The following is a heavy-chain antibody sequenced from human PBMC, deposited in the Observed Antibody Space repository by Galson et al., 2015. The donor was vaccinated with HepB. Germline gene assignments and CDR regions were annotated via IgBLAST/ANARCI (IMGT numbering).Heavy chain of an antibody. CDR1: GFTFSNAW. V-gene: IGHV3-15*01. CDR2: IKSKTDGGTT. CDR3: ARLSGDYYDSSGYKPDWDY. Sequence: SLRLSCAASGFTFSNAWMSWVRQAPGKGLEWVGRIKSKTDGGTTDYAAPVKGRFTISADKSISTAYLQWSSLKASDTAMYYCARLSGDYYDSSGYKPDWDYWGQGTLVTVSS. J-gene: IGHJ4*02. D-gene: IGHD3-22*01.